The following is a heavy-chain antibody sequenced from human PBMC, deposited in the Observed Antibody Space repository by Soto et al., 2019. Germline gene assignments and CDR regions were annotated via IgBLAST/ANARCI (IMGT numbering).Heavy chain of an antibody. Sequence: GASVKVSCKASGYTFTSYGISWVRQAPGQGLEWMGWISAYNGNTNYAQKLQGRVTMTTDTSTSTAYMELRSLRSDDTAVYYCARTDVLRYFDWLSRGFDDWGQGTQVTVSS. V-gene: IGHV1-18*01. CDR2: ISAYNGNT. J-gene: IGHJ4*02. CDR3: ARTDVLRYFDWLSRGFDD. D-gene: IGHD3-9*01. CDR1: GYTFTSYG.